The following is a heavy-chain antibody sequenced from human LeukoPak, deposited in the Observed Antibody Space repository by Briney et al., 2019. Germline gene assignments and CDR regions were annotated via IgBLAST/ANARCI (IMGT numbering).Heavy chain of an antibody. D-gene: IGHD2-15*01. CDR3: ATLGSGGSY. CDR2: IYYSGST. V-gene: IGHV4-39*01. J-gene: IGHJ4*02. CDR1: GGSISSSSYY. Sequence: PSDTLSLTCTVSGGSISSSSYYWGWIRQPPGKGLEWIGSIYYSGSTYYNPSLKSRVTISVDTSKNQFSLKLSSVTAADTAVYYCATLGSGGSYWGQGTLVTVSS.